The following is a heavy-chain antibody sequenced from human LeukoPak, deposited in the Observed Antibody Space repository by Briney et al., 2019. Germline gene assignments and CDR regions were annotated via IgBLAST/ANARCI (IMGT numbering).Heavy chain of an antibody. J-gene: IGHJ2*01. D-gene: IGHD3-10*01. CDR1: GYSFTTYW. V-gene: IGHV5-51*01. Sequence: GESLKISCKGSGYSFTTYWIGWVRQMPGKGLEWMGIIYPGDSDTRYSPSFQGQVTISADKSISTAYLQWSSLKASDTAMYYCARLHTEMVGGALDPTMYWYFDLWGRGTLVTVSS. CDR3: ARLHTEMVGGALDPTMYWYFDL. CDR2: IYPGDSDT.